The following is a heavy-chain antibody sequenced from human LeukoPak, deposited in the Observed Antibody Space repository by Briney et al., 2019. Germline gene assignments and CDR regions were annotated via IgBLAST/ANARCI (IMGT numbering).Heavy chain of an antibody. Sequence: PSETLSLTCAVYGGSFSGYYWSWIRQTPGKGLEWIGEINHSGNTNYSPSLKSRVTISVDTSKNQFSLKLSSVTAVDTAVYYCARGLRYYDILTGYRSLYNWFDPWGQGTLVTVSS. V-gene: IGHV4-34*01. CDR1: GGSFSGYY. J-gene: IGHJ5*02. CDR3: ARGLRYYDILTGYRSLYNWFDP. D-gene: IGHD3-9*01. CDR2: INHSGNT.